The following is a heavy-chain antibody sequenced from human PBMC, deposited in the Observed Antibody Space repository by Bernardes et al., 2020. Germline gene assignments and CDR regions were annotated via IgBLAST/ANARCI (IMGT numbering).Heavy chain of an antibody. J-gene: IGHJ4*02. V-gene: IGHV1-69*13. CDR3: ARVSGLYYYDSSGYYHFDY. CDR2: IIPIFGTA. D-gene: IGHD3-22*01. Sequence: SVKVSCKASGGTFSSYAISWVRQAPGQGLEWMGGIIPIFGTANYAQKFQGRVTITADESTSTAYMELSSLRSEDTAVYYCARVSGLYYYDSSGYYHFDYWGQGTLVTVSS. CDR1: GGTFSSYA.